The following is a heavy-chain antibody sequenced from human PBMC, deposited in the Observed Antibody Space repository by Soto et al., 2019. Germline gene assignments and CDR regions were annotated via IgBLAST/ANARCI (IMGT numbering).Heavy chain of an antibody. CDR3: AREGSTGGFDY. J-gene: IGHJ4*02. Sequence: SDTLCLTCSVSGGSISSCVYHWSWIRQPPGKGLGWIAYIYYSGSTKYNPSLKSRVTISLDTSKNQFSLKLNSVTAADTAVYYCAREGSTGGFDYWGQGNMVTVSS. CDR2: IYYSGST. CDR1: GGSISSCVYH. V-gene: IGHV4-61*08. D-gene: IGHD2-8*02.